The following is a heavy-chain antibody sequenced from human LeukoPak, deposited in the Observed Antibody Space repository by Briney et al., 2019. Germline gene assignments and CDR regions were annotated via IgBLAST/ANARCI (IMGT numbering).Heavy chain of an antibody. V-gene: IGHV4-39*07. J-gene: IGHJ4*02. CDR3: ARLSYGSGNYYFDS. D-gene: IGHD3-10*01. CDR2: IYYSGST. CDR1: GGSISSSSYY. Sequence: KPSETLSLTCTVSGGSISSSSYYWGWIRQPPGKGLEWIGSIYYSGSTYYNPSLKSRVTISVDTSKNQFSLKLSSVTAADTAVYYCARLSYGSGNYYFDSWGQGALVTVSS.